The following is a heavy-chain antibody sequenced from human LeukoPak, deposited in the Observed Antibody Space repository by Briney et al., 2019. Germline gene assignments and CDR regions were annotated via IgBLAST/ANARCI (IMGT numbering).Heavy chain of an antibody. V-gene: IGHV3-23*01. J-gene: IGHJ5*02. D-gene: IGHD6-13*01. CDR3: AKFVGSRRFDP. Sequence: GGSLRLSCAASGFTFSSYAMSWVRKAPGKGLEWVSAISGSGGSTYYADSVKGRFTISRDNSKNTLYLQMNSLRAGDPAVYYCAKFVGSRRFDPWGQGTLVTVSS. CDR2: ISGSGGST. CDR1: GFTFSSYA.